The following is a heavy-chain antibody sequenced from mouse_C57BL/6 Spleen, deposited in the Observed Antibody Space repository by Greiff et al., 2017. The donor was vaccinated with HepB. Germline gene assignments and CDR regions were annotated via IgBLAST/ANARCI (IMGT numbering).Heavy chain of an antibody. CDR1: GYTFTDYN. Sequence: LVEPGASVQMSCKASGYTFTDYNMHWVKQSHGKSLEWIGYINPNNGGTSYNQKFKGKATLTVNKSSSTAYMELRSLTSEDSAVYYCARSGDYWAMDYWGQGTSVTVSS. J-gene: IGHJ4*01. D-gene: IGHD3-1*01. CDR2: INPNNGGT. CDR3: ARSGDYWAMDY. V-gene: IGHV1-22*01.